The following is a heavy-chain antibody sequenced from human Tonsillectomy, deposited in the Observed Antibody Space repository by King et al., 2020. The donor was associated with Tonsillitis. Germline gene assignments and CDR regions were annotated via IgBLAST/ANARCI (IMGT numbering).Heavy chain of an antibody. CDR2: IIPMFDIT. D-gene: IGHD3-16*01. V-gene: IGHV1-69*12. Sequence: QLVQSGAEVKKPGSSVKVSCKASGDTFSNYAISWVRQAPGQGLEWMGVIIPMFDITNYAQKLQGRVTITADESRRTAYLDVSSLRSEDTGVYYCARVGEGGPSSYYGMDVWGQGTTVTVSS. CDR1: GDTFSNYA. CDR3: ARVGEGGPSSYYGMDV. J-gene: IGHJ6*02.